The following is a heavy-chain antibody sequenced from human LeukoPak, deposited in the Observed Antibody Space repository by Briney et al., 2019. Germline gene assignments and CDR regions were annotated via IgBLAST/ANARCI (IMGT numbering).Heavy chain of an antibody. CDR1: GFTFSSYA. V-gene: IGHV3-23*01. CDR2: ISGSGGST. D-gene: IGHD5-12*01. CDR3: AKDRHSGYDFDY. J-gene: IGHJ4*02. Sequence: PGGSLRLSWAASGFTFSSYAMSWVRQAPGKGLEWVSAISGSGGSTYYADSVKGRFTISRDNSKNTLYLQMNSLRAEDTAVYYCAKDRHSGYDFDYWGQGTLVTVSS.